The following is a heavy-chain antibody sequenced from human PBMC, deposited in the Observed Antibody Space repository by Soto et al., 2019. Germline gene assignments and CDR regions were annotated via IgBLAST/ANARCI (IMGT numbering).Heavy chain of an antibody. D-gene: IGHD3-16*02. Sequence: ASVKVSCKASGYTFTSYAMHWVRQAPGKRLEWMGGFDADDGETNYSQKFQGRVTITEDTSTDTAYMELSSLRSEDTAVYYCATSEELSLLGAFDIWGQGTMVTVSS. V-gene: IGHV1-24*01. CDR2: FDADDGET. CDR3: ATSEELSLLGAFDI. CDR1: GYTFTSYA. J-gene: IGHJ3*02.